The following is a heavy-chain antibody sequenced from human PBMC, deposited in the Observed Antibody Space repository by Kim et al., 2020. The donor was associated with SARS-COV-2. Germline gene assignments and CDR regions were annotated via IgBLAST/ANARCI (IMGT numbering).Heavy chain of an antibody. D-gene: IGHD6-6*01. CDR1: GYTFTSYG. V-gene: IGHV1-18*01. Sequence: ASVKVSCKASGYTFTSYGISWVRQAPGQGLEWMGWISAYNGNTNYAQKLQGRVTMTTDTSTSTAYMELRSLRSDDTAVYYCARGQYSSSLERGKDWFDPWGQGTLVTVSS. CDR2: ISAYNGNT. CDR3: ARGQYSSSLERGKDWFDP. J-gene: IGHJ5*02.